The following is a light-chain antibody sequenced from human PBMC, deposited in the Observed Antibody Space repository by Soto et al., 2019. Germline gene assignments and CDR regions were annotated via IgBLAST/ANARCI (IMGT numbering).Light chain of an antibody. CDR3: CSYATPRL. CDR1: SSDVGSYDL. Sequence: QSVLTQPASVSGSPGQSITISCTGTSSDVGSYDLVSWYQQHPDKAPKLLLFEVSKRPSGVSIRFSGSKSGNTASLTISGLQPEDEADYYCCSYATPRLFGGGTEVTVL. J-gene: IGLJ2*01. CDR2: EVS. V-gene: IGLV2-23*02.